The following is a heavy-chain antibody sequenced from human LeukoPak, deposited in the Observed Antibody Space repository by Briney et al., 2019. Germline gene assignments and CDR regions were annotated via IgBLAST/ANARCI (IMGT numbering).Heavy chain of an antibody. J-gene: IGHJ6*02. CDR2: IYSGGST. V-gene: IGHV3-53*04. Sequence: GGSLRLSCAASGFTVSSNYMSWVRQAPGKGLEGVSVIYSGGSTYYADSVKGRFTISRNNFKKTLYLNMKSSRVKDRAVFYCARGSGYDCMDVLGQGTTVTVSS. CDR1: GFTVSSNY. D-gene: IGHD5-12*01. CDR3: ARGSGYDCMDV.